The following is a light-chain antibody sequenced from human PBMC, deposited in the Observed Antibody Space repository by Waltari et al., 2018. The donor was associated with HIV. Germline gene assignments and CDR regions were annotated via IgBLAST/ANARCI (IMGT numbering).Light chain of an antibody. Sequence: QSVLTQPPSTSATPGQRVTILCSGASSNIGSHFVSWYQHLPGATPKLLIYESDRRPSGVPDRVSGSESGTSASLASSGLRSEDEADYYCAAWDNYLNAWVFGGGTRVTVL. CDR3: AAWDNYLNAWV. CDR2: ESD. CDR1: SSNIGSHF. J-gene: IGLJ3*02. V-gene: IGLV1-47*01.